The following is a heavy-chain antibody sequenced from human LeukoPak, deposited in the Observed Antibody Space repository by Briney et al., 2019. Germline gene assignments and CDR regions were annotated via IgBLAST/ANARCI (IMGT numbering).Heavy chain of an antibody. V-gene: IGHV4-31*03. D-gene: IGHD3-3*01. CDR1: GGSISSGDYY. Sequence: SETLSLTCTVSGGSISSGDYYWSWIRQHPGKGLEWIGYIYHSESSYYNPSLRSRPTISVDASKNQFSLNLNSVTAADTALYYCARAILTPSGYVWYFDLWGCGTLVTVSS. CDR3: ARAILTPSGYVWYFDL. J-gene: IGHJ2*01. CDR2: IYHSESS.